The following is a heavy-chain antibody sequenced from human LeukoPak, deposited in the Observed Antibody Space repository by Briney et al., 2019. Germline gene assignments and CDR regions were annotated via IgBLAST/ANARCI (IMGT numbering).Heavy chain of an antibody. CDR1: GFTFTSSV. CDR3: AADRAGSYLRFVY. Sequence: ASVKVSCKASGFTFTSSVVQWVRQARGQRLEWIGWIVVGSGNTNYAQKFQERVTITRDMSTSTVYMELSSLRFEDTAVYYCAADRAGSYLRFVYWGQGTPVTASS. D-gene: IGHD3-10*01. V-gene: IGHV1-58*01. CDR2: IVVGSGNT. J-gene: IGHJ4*02.